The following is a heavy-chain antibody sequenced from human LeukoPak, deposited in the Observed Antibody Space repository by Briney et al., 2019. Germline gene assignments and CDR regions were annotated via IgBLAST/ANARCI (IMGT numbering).Heavy chain of an antibody. D-gene: IGHD2-2*01. Sequence: SVKVSCKASGGTFSSYAISWVRQAPGQGLEWMGGIIPIFGTANYAQKFQGRVTITADESTSTAYMELSSLRSEDTAVYYCARGCSSTSCYGRTHDAFDIWGQGTMVTVSS. CDR2: IIPIFGTA. CDR1: GGTFSSYA. CDR3: ARGCSSTSCYGRTHDAFDI. J-gene: IGHJ3*02. V-gene: IGHV1-69*01.